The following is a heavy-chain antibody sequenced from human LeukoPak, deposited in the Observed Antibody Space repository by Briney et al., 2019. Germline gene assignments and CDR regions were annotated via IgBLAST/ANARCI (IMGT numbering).Heavy chain of an antibody. Sequence: GGSLRLSCAASGFTVSSNYMGWVRQAPGKGLEWVAVLYSGGSTYYPASVKGRFTISRDNSQNTLYLQMDSLRAEDTAVYYCARLYDSSAYGAFDIWGQATMVTVSS. D-gene: IGHD3-22*01. V-gene: IGHV3-66*02. CDR3: ARLYDSSAYGAFDI. CDR2: LYSGGST. J-gene: IGHJ3*02. CDR1: GFTVSSNY.